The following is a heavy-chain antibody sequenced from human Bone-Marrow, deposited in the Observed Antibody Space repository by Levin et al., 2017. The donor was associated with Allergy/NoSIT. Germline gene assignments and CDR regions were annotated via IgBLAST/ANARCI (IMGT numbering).Heavy chain of an antibody. D-gene: IGHD6-13*01. CDR1: GYSFTSYW. CDR2: IYPGDSDT. V-gene: IGHV5-51*01. J-gene: IGHJ6*02. Sequence: KVSCKGSGYSFTSYWIGWVRQMPGKGLEWMGIIYPGDSDTRYSPSFQGQVTISADKSISTAYLQWSSLKASDTAMYYCARYSSSWYDDYYYYGMDVWGQGTTVTVSS. CDR3: ARYSSSWYDDYYYYGMDV.